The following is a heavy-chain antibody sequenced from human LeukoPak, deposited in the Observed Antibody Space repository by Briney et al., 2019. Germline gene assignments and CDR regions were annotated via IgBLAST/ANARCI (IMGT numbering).Heavy chain of an antibody. CDR2: INHSGST. CDR1: GGSFSGYY. J-gene: IGHJ4*02. Sequence: SETLSLTCAVYGGSFSGYYWSWIRQSPGKGLEWIGEINHSGSTNYNPSLKSRVTISVDTSKNQFSLKLSSVTAADTAVYYCARSGYSSDFDYWGQGTLVTVSS. CDR3: ARSGYSSDFDY. D-gene: IGHD3-3*01. V-gene: IGHV4-34*01.